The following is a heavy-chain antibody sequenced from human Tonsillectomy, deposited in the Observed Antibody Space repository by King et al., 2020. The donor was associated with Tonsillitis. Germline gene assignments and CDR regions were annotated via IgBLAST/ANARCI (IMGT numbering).Heavy chain of an antibody. Sequence: QLVQSGAEVKKPGASVKVSCKASGYTFTTYGISWVRQAPGQGLEWMGWISGYNDNTKYTQKLQGRVTMTTDTSTSTAYMELRSLTSDDTAVYYCAGYDSSGYYFYWGQGTLVTVSS. CDR3: AGYDSSGYYFY. J-gene: IGHJ4*02. CDR1: GYTFTTYG. D-gene: IGHD3-22*01. V-gene: IGHV1-18*04. CDR2: ISGYNDNT.